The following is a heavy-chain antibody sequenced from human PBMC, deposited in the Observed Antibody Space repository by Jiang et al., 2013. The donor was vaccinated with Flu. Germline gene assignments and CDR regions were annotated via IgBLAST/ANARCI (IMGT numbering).Heavy chain of an antibody. V-gene: IGHV3-7*01. D-gene: IGHD4-11*01. CDR2: IKGDGSDK. CDR3: ARDDYLSY. J-gene: IGHJ4*02. CDR1: GFTFVNYW. Sequence: QLLESGGGLVQPGGSLRLSCEASGFTFVNYWMSWARQAPGRGLEWVADIKGDGSDKEYVDSVKGRFTISRDNAKNSLYLQMNSLRAEDTAVYYCARDDYLSYWGQGTLVTVSS.